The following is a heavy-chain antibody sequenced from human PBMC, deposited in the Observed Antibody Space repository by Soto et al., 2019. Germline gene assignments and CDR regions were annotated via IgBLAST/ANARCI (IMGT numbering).Heavy chain of an antibody. J-gene: IGHJ6*02. CDR2: IIPIFGTA. Sequence: SVNISCTPSGGAFSSYAISWVRQASGQGLGWMGGIIPIFGTANYAQKFQGRVTITADESTSTAYMELSSLRSEDTAVYYCALVGVFGVVSVYYYGMDVWGQGTTVTVSS. D-gene: IGHD3-3*01. V-gene: IGHV1-69*13. CDR3: ALVGVFGVVSVYYYGMDV. CDR1: GGAFSSYA.